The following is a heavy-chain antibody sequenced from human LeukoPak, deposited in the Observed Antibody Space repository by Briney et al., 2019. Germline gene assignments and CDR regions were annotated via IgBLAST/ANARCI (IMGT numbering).Heavy chain of an antibody. CDR1: GFTFDDYG. CDR3: ARGTGTTFDY. J-gene: IGHJ4*02. D-gene: IGHD1-7*01. CDR2: INWNGGST. V-gene: IGHV3-20*04. Sequence: GGSLRLSCAASGFTFDDYGMSWVRQAPGKGLEWVSGINWNGGSTGYADSVKGRFTISRDNSKNTLYLQMNSLRAEDTAVYYCARGTGTTFDYWGQGTLVTVSS.